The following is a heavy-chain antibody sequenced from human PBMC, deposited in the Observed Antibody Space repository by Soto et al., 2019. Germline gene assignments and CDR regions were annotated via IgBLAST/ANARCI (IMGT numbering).Heavy chain of an antibody. Sequence: GGSLRLSCAASGFTFSSYAMSWVRQAPGKGLEWVSAISGSGGSTYYADSVKGRFTISRDNSKNTLYLQMKSLRAEDTAVYYCAKDLPYYDILTGPIYYYYYMDVWGKGTTVTVSS. CDR2: ISGSGGST. J-gene: IGHJ6*03. CDR3: AKDLPYYDILTGPIYYYYYMDV. V-gene: IGHV3-23*01. CDR1: GFTFSSYA. D-gene: IGHD3-9*01.